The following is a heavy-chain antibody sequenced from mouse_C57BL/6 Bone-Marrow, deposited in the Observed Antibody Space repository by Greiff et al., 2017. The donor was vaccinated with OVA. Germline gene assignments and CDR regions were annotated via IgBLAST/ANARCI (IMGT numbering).Heavy chain of an antibody. CDR3: ARPYGSSFYYAMDY. Sequence: VQLVESGAELVKPGASVKISCKASGYAFSSYWMNWVKQRPGKGLEWIGQIYPGDGDTNYNGKFKGKATLTADKSSSTAYMQLSSLTSEDSAVYFCARPYGSSFYYAMDYWGQGTSVTVSS. CDR2: IYPGDGDT. J-gene: IGHJ4*01. CDR1: GYAFSSYW. V-gene: IGHV1-80*01. D-gene: IGHD1-1*01.